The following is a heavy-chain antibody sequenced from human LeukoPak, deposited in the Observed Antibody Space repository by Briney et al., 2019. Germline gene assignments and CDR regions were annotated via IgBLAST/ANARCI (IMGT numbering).Heavy chain of an antibody. J-gene: IGHJ4*02. D-gene: IGHD3-22*01. CDR1: GYTFTGYY. V-gene: IGHV1-2*02. Sequence: EASVKVSCKASGYTFTGYYMHWVRQAPGQGLEWMGWINPNSGGTNYAQKFQGRVTMTRDTSISTAYMELSRLRSDDTAVYYCASYLDYYDSSGYYPYWGQGTLVTVSS. CDR2: INPNSGGT. CDR3: ASYLDYYDSSGYYPY.